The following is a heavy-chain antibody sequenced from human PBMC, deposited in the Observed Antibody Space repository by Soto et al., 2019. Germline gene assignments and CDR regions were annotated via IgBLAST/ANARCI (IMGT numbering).Heavy chain of an antibody. CDR3: ARVGGLGYCTNGVCHSNWYFDY. Sequence: ASVKVSCKASGYTFTSYYMHWVRKAPGQGLEWMGIINPSGGSTSYAQKFQGRVTMTRDTSTSTVYMELSSLRSEDTAVYYCARVGGLGYCTNGVCHSNWYFDYWGQGALVTVSS. J-gene: IGHJ4*02. D-gene: IGHD2-8*01. CDR1: GYTFTSYY. V-gene: IGHV1-46*01. CDR2: INPSGGST.